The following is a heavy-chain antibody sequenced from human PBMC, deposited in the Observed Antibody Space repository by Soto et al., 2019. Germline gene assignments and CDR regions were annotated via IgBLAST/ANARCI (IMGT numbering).Heavy chain of an antibody. V-gene: IGHV2-5*01. CDR1: GFSLSTSGVG. D-gene: IGHD3-10*01. CDR2: IYSNDDK. Sequence: QITLKESGPTLVKPTQTLTLTCTFSGFSLSTSGVGVGWVRQPPGKPLEWLALIYSNDDKRFSTSLKSRLTITKDTSKNQVVLTMANVAPVDTATYYCTHMRGSGGYGMDVWGQGTTVTVSS. CDR3: THMRGSGGYGMDV. J-gene: IGHJ6*02.